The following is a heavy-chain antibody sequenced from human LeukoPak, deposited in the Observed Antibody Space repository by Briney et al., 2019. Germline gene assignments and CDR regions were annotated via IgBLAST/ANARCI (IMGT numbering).Heavy chain of an antibody. V-gene: IGHV3-7*04. CDR3: ARDYGYSFDY. D-gene: IGHD5-18*01. Sequence: SGGSLRLSCAASGFTFNNYWMKWVRQAPGKGLEWVATIKQEGSEKYYVDSVKGRFTISRDNAGNSLYLQMDSLRADDTAVYYCARDYGYSFDYWGQGTLVTVSS. CDR2: IKQEGSEK. CDR1: GFTFNNYW. J-gene: IGHJ4*02.